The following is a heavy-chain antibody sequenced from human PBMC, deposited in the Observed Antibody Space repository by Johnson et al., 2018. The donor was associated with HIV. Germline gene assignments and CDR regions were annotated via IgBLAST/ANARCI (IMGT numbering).Heavy chain of an antibody. Sequence: QVQLVESGGGVVQPGRSLRLSCAASGFTFSSYAMHWVRQAPGKGLEWVAVISYDGSNKYYADSVKGRFTISRDISRNTLYLQMNSLRAEDTAVYYCARSPGYSLLDAFDIWGQGAMVTVTS. J-gene: IGHJ3*02. CDR2: ISYDGSNK. D-gene: IGHD1-26*01. CDR1: GFTFSSYA. V-gene: IGHV3-30*04. CDR3: ARSPGYSLLDAFDI.